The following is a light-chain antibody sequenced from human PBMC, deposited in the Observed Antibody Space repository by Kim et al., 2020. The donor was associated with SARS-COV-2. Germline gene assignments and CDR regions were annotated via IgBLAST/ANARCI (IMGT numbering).Light chain of an antibody. CDR2: AKD. CDR3: KSRASRAKVV. CDR1: SLRKYY. V-gene: IGLV3-19*01. J-gene: IGLJ2*01. Sequence: SSELTQDPAVSVALGQTVTITCQGDSLRKYYATWYQQRARQAPVLVFYAKDKRPSGVPDRFSGSASGNTASLTITGAQAADEADYYCKSRASRAKVVFGGGTKVTVL.